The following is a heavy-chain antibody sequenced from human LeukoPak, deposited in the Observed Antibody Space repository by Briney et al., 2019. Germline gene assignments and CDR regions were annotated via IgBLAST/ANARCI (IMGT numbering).Heavy chain of an antibody. D-gene: IGHD2-2*01. J-gene: IGHJ4*02. Sequence: SETLPLTCTVYGGSFSGYYWSWIRQPPGKGLEWIGDLNHSGSTNYNPSLKSRVTISLDTSKNHFSLKLSSVTAADTAVYYCASSTSGRGDFDYWGQGTLVTVSS. CDR3: ASSTSGRGDFDY. CDR1: GGSFSGYY. CDR2: LNHSGST. V-gene: IGHV4-34*01.